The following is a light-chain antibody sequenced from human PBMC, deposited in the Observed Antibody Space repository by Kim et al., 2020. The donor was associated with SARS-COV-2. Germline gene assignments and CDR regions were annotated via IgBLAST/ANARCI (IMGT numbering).Light chain of an antibody. V-gene: IGLV2-14*04. CDR1: STDVGDYNY. Sequence: GQSITISGTGTSTDVGDYNYVSWYQQHPGEAPKLMIFDVNKRSSGVSNRFSGSKSGNTASLTISGLQAEDEADYYCSSYTGSSTWVFGGGTQLTVL. J-gene: IGLJ3*02. CDR3: SSYTGSSTWV. CDR2: DVN.